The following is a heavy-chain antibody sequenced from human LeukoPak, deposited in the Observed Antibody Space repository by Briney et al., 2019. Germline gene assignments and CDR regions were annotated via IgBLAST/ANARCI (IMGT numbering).Heavy chain of an antibody. D-gene: IGHD2-2*01. V-gene: IGHV3-23*01. CDR3: AKGRSGVSSAAINY. J-gene: IGHJ4*02. Sequence: GGSLRLSCAASGFTFSSYAMSWVRQAPGKGLEWVSTISGSGDSTYYADSVKGRFTISRDNSKNTLHLQMNSLRAEDTAVYSCAKGRSGVSSAAINYWGQGNLVTVS. CDR1: GFTFSSYA. CDR2: ISGSGDST.